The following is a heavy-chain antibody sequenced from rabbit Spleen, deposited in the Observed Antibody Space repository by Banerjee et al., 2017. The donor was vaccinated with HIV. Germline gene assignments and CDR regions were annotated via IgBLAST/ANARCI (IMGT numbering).Heavy chain of an antibody. D-gene: IGHD1-1*01. CDR1: GFTLSSYW. CDR2: INAATGKP. Sequence: QQQLEESGGGQVKPGGTLTLSCKASGFTLSSYWIWWVRQAPGKGLEWIACINAATGKPVYATWAKGRFTISRTSSTTVTLRMTSLTAADRAAYFCARDLVGVIGWNFYLWGPGTLVTVS. J-gene: IGHJ6*01. CDR3: ARDLVGVIGWNFYL. V-gene: IGHV1S45*01.